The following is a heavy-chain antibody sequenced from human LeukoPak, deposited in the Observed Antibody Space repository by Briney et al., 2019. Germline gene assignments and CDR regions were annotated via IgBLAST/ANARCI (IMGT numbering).Heavy chain of an antibody. J-gene: IGHJ4*02. V-gene: IGHV3-7*01. CDR1: GFTFRIYW. D-gene: IGHD2-8*01. Sequence: GGALRLSCAASGFTFRIYWMSCARQAPGKGVEWGANIKQDQGEKYYVESVRGRFTISRDNAKKSRYLQMASLSVADTAIYYCAREGVPDFWGQGTLVTVSS. CDR2: IKQDQGEK. CDR3: AREGVPDF.